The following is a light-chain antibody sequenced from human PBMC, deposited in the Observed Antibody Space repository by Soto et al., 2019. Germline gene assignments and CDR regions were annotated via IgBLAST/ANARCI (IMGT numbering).Light chain of an antibody. Sequence: EIVLTQSPGTLSLSPGERATLSCRASQSVSSSYLAWYQQKLGQAPRLLIYGASSRATGIPDRFSGSGSGTDFTLTISSLEFGDSAVYYCQQYGSSPTWTFGQGTKVDIK. CDR2: GAS. J-gene: IGKJ1*01. V-gene: IGKV3-20*01. CDR1: QSVSSSY. CDR3: QQYGSSPTWT.